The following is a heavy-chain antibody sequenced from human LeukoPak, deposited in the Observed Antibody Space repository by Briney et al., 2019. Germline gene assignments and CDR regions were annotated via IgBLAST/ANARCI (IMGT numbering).Heavy chain of an antibody. J-gene: IGHJ3*02. V-gene: IGHV4-34*01. D-gene: IGHD1-26*01. CDR1: GGSFSGYY. CDR2: INHSGST. CDR3: AREGIVGATDAFDI. Sequence: KPSETLSLTCAVYGGSFSGYYWSWIRQPPGKGLEWIGEINHSGSTNYNPSLKSRVTISVDTSKNQFSLKLSSVTAADTAVYYCAREGIVGATDAFDIWGQGTMVTVSS.